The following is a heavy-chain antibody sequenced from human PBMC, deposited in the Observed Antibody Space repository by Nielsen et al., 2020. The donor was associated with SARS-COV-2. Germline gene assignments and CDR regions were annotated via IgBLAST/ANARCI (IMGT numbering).Heavy chain of an antibody. Sequence: SLKISCVASGFIFDDYAMHWVRQAPGKGLEWVSGISWNSGSIGYADSVKGRFTISRDNAKSSLYLQMNSLRAEDTAVYYCAKAEQWLPAPDAFYMWGQGTMVTVSS. D-gene: IGHD6-19*01. J-gene: IGHJ3*02. CDR3: AKAEQWLPAPDAFYM. CDR2: ISWNSGSI. V-gene: IGHV3-9*01. CDR1: GFIFDDYA.